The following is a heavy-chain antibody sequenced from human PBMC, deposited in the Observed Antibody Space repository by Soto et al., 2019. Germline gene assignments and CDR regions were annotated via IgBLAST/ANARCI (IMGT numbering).Heavy chain of an antibody. CDR1: GFSLSTSGMC. CDR3: ARMPSGSYYYYYGMDV. CDR2: IDWDDDK. J-gene: IGHJ6*02. V-gene: IGHV2-70*01. Sequence: SGPTLVNPTHTLTLTCTFSGFSLSTSGMCVSWIRQPPGKALEWLALIDWDDDKYYSTSLKTRLTISKDTSKNQVVLTMTNMDPVDTATYYCARMPSGSYYYYYGMDVWGQGTTVTVS. D-gene: IGHD1-26*01.